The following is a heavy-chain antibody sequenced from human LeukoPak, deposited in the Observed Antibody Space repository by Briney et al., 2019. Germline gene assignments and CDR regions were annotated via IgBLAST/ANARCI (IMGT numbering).Heavy chain of an antibody. V-gene: IGHV5-51*01. Sequence: PGEALKISCKGSVYRLTSSSISWGRQMPGKGLEWMGIIYSGDSDTRYSPSFQGQVTISADKSISTAYLQWSSLKASDTAMYYCARQGSYFDYWAQGTLVTVSS. J-gene: IGHJ4*02. CDR1: VYRLTSSS. CDR3: ARQGSYFDY. CDR2: IYSGDSDT.